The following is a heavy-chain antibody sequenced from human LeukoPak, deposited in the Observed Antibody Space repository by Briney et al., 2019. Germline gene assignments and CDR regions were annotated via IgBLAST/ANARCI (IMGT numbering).Heavy chain of an antibody. CDR1: GGSFSGYC. CDR3: ARGGEPSGQYCSGGSCYWDY. J-gene: IGHJ4*02. V-gene: IGHV4-34*01. D-gene: IGHD2-15*01. CDR2: INHSGST. Sequence: SETLSLTCAVYGGSFSGYCWSWIRQPPGKGLEWIGEINHSGSTNYNPSLKSRVTISVDTSKNQFSLKLSSVTAADTAVYYCARGGEPSGQYCSGGSCYWDYWGQGTLVTVSS.